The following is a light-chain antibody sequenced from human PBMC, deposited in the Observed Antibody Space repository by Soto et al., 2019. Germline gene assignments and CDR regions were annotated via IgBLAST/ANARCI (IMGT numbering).Light chain of an antibody. CDR3: QSYDSSLSGYV. V-gene: IGLV1-40*01. CDR2: DNN. Sequence: QSVLTQPPSVSGAPGQRVTISCTGRSSNIGAGFDVHWYQQLPGTAPKLLIYDNNNRPSGVPDRFSGSKSGTSASLAITGLQIENEDDYYCQSYDSSLSGYVFGTGTKLTVL. J-gene: IGLJ1*01. CDR1: SSNIGAGFD.